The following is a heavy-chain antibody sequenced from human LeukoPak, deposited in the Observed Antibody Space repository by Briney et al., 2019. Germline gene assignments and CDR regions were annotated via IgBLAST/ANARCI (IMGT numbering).Heavy chain of an antibody. CDR3: ARALCSSTSCYLGPDYYYYYYMDV. D-gene: IGHD2-2*01. Sequence: SETLSLTCTVSGGSISSGSYYWSWIRQPAGKGLEWIGRIYTSRSTNYNPSLKSRVTISVDTSKNQFSLKLSSVTAADTAVYYCARALCSSTSCYLGPDYYYYYYMDVWGKGTTVTVSS. V-gene: IGHV4-61*02. CDR2: IYTSRST. J-gene: IGHJ6*03. CDR1: GGSISSGSYY.